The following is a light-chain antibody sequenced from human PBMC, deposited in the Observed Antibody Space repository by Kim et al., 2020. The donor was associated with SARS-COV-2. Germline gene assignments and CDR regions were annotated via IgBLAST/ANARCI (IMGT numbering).Light chain of an antibody. CDR1: QSVSSTY. J-gene: IGKJ1*01. V-gene: IGKV3-20*01. CDR2: GAS. CDR3: QHYDTSRWT. Sequence: EIVLTQSPGTLSLSPGERATLSCRASQSVSSTYLAWYQQRPGQAPRLLIFGASSRATGIPDRFRGSGSGTDFTLTISRLEPEDFAVYYCQHYDTSRWTFGQGTKVDIK.